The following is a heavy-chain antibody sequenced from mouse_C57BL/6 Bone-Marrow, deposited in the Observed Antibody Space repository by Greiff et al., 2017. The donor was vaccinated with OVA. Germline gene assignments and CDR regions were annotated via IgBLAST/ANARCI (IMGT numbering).Heavy chain of an antibody. CDR2: IDPSDSET. CDR3: ARRGGYFYWYFDV. J-gene: IGHJ1*03. Sequence: QVQLQQPGAELVRPGSSVKLSCKASGYTFTSYWMHWVKQRPIQGLEWIGNIDPSDSETHYNQKFKDKATLTVDNTSSTAYMQLSILTSDGSAVYYCARRGGYFYWYFDVWGTGTTVTVSS. V-gene: IGHV1-52*01. CDR1: GYTFTSYW. D-gene: IGHD2-3*01.